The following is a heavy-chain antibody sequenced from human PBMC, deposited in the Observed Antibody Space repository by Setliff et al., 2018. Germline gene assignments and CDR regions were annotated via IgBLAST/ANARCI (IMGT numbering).Heavy chain of an antibody. J-gene: IGHJ4*02. CDR1: GFTFSNFW. CDR3: ARIFLYGTSWYFDN. Sequence: GGSLRLSCAASGFTFSNFWMGWVRQAPGKGLEWVANIDQDAIDKYYVGSVKGRFTISRDNAKNSLYLQMNSLRAEDTAVYFCARIFLYGTSWYFDNWGQGTLVTVSS. V-gene: IGHV3-7*03. D-gene: IGHD3-3*01. CDR2: IDQDAIDK.